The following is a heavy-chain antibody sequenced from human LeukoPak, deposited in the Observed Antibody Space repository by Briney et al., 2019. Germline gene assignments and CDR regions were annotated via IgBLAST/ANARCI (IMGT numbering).Heavy chain of an antibody. CDR2: INPNSGGT. D-gene: IGHD2-15*01. V-gene: IGHV1-2*02. J-gene: IGHJ4*02. CDR1: GCTFTGYY. CDR3: SRDSGYCSGGSCWYFDF. Sequence: ASVKVSCKASGCTFTGYYVHWVRQAPGQGLEWMGWINPNSGGTNFAQKFQGRVTMTRDTSMSTAYMELSRLKSDDTAVYYCSRDSGYCSGGSCWYFDFWGQGTLVTVSA.